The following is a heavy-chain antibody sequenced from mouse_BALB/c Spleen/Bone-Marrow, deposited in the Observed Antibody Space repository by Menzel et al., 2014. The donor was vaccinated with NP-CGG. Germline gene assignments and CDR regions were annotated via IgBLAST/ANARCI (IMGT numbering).Heavy chain of an antibody. CDR1: GFNFSDYG. V-gene: IGHV5-15*02. D-gene: IGHD2-2*01. CDR2: ISNLAYSI. CDR3: TRDRGYDGGYYFDY. Sequence: EVQLVESGGGVVQPGGSRKLSCAASGFNFSDYGMAWVRLAPGKGPEWVAFISNLAYSIYYADTVTGRFIISKENAKNTLYLEMSSLRFEDTAMYYCTRDRGYDGGYYFDYWGQGTTLPVSS. J-gene: IGHJ2*01.